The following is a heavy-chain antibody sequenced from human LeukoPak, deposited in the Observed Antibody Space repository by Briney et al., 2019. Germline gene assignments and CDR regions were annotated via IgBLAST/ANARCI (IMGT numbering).Heavy chain of an antibody. D-gene: IGHD3-9*01. CDR1: GGFISSSSYY. Sequence: SETLSLTCTVSGGFISSSSYYWGWIRQPPGKGLEWIGSIYYSGSTYYNPSLKSRVTISVDTSKNQFSLKLSSVTAADTAVYYCANFDWYRSFDPWGQGTLVTVSS. CDR3: ANFDWYRSFDP. CDR2: IYYSGST. J-gene: IGHJ5*02. V-gene: IGHV4-39*01.